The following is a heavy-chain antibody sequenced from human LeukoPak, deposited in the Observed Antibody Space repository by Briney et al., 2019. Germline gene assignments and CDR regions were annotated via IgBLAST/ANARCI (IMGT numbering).Heavy chain of an antibody. CDR3: ARTHYDILTGQFTNFDY. Sequence: ASVKVSCKASGYTFTGYYMHWVRQAPGQGLEWMGWINPNSDGTNYAQKFQGRVTMTRDTSISTAYMELSRLRSDDTAVYYCARTHYDILTGQFTNFDYWGQGTLVTVSS. V-gene: IGHV1-2*02. D-gene: IGHD3-9*01. CDR1: GYTFTGYY. J-gene: IGHJ4*02. CDR2: INPNSDGT.